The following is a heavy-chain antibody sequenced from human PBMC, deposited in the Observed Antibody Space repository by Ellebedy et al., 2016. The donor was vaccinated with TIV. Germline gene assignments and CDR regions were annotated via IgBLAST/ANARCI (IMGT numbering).Heavy chain of an antibody. Sequence: ASVKVSCKASEYTFTAYYIHWVRQAPGQGLEWMGWIDPRSGATNYAQKFQGRVIMTGDTSVNTAYMDLSRLESDDTAVYYCARVRRGSSGMDVWGQGTTVTVS. D-gene: IGHD6-13*01. CDR3: ARVRRGSSGMDV. J-gene: IGHJ6*02. CDR1: EYTFTAYY. V-gene: IGHV1-2*02. CDR2: IDPRSGAT.